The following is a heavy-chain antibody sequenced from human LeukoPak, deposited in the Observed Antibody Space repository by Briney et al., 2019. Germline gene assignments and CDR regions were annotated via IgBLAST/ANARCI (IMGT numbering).Heavy chain of an antibody. V-gene: IGHV3-20*04. Sequence: PGGSLRLSCAASGFTFDDYGMSWVRQPPGKGLEWVSGINWNGGSTGYADSVKGRFTISRDNAKNSLFLQMNSLRVEDTALYYCARRHTSGWEYSDYWGQGTLVTVSS. D-gene: IGHD6-19*01. J-gene: IGHJ4*02. CDR3: ARRHTSGWEYSDY. CDR1: GFTFDDYG. CDR2: INWNGGST.